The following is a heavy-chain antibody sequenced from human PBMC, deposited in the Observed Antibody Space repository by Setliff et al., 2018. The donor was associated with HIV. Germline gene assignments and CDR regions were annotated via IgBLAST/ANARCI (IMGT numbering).Heavy chain of an antibody. Sequence: ASVKVSCKASGYTFTGYYMHWVRQAPGRGLEWMGRINPNSGGTNYAQKFQGRVTMTRDTSISAAYMELSRLRSDDTAVYYCASGKYYDSSGYRDYWGQGTLVTVSS. D-gene: IGHD3-22*01. J-gene: IGHJ4*02. CDR3: ASGKYYDSSGYRDY. V-gene: IGHV1-2*06. CDR2: INPNSGGT. CDR1: GYTFTGYY.